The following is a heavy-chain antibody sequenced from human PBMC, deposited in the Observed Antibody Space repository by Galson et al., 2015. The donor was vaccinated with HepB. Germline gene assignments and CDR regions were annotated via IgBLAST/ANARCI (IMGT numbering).Heavy chain of an antibody. Sequence: SLRLSCAASGFTFSSYAMHWVRQAPGKGLEWVAVISYDGSNKYYADSVKGRFTISRDNSKNTLYLQMNSLRAEDTAVYYCARDTAVATSLWLDYWGQGTLVTVSS. CDR1: GFTFSSYA. V-gene: IGHV3-30*04. J-gene: IGHJ4*02. CDR2: ISYDGSNK. D-gene: IGHD5-24*01. CDR3: ARDTAVATSLWLDY.